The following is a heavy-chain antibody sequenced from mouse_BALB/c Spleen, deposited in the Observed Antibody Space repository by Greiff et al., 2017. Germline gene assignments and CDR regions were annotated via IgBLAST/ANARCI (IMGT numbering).Heavy chain of an antibody. J-gene: IGHJ2*01. V-gene: IGHV5-4*02. D-gene: IGHD1-1*01. CDR3: ARAPITTVVATDY. CDR1: GFTFSDYY. CDR2: ISDGGSYT. Sequence: EVHLVESGGGLVKPGGSLKLSCAASGFTFSDYYMYWVRQTPEKRLEWVATISDGGSYTYYPDSVKGRFTISRDNAKNNLYLQMSSLKSEDTAMYDCARAPITTVVATDYGGQGTTLTVSS.